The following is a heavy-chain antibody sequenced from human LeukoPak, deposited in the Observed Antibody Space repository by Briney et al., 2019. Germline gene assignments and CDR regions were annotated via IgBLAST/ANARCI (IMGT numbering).Heavy chain of an antibody. CDR2: INAGNGNT. D-gene: IGHD6-13*01. CDR1: GYTFTGYY. V-gene: IGHV1-3*03. Sequence: ASVKVSCKASGYTFTGYYMHWVRQAPGQGLEWMGWINAGNGNTKYSQEFQGRVTITRDTSASTAYMELSSLRSEDMAVYYCARGGGGVIAAAALDYWGQGTLVTVSS. J-gene: IGHJ4*02. CDR3: ARGGGGVIAAAALDY.